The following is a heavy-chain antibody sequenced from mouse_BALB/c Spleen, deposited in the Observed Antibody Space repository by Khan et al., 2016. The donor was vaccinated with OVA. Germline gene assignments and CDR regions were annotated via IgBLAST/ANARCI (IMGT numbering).Heavy chain of an antibody. CDR1: GFTFSSYS. CDR3: AGHITESVTY. J-gene: IGHJ3*01. D-gene: IGHD1-3*01. CDR2: FSSDGVYT. Sequence: EVELVESGGDLVKPGGSLTLSCVASGFTFSSYSMSWVRQTPHKRLEWVATFSSDGVYTYFPDSVKGRFTISSDNAKNTLNLQMSRLNSEDTDMDYCAGHITESVTYWGQRTLVTVT. V-gene: IGHV5-6*01.